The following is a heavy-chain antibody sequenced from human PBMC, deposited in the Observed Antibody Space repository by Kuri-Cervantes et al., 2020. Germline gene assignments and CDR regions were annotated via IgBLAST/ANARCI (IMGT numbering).Heavy chain of an antibody. D-gene: IGHD5-18*01. J-gene: IGHJ2*01. CDR2: IYYSGST. CDR3: ARGQRGYSYGFQVNHWYFDL. CDR1: GGSISSYY. Sequence: TLSLTCMVSGGSISSYYWSWIRQPPGKGLEWIGYIYYSGSTNYNPSLKSRVTISVDTSKNQFSLKLSSVTAADTAVYYCARGQRGYSYGFQVNHWYFDLWGRGTLVTVSS. V-gene: IGHV4-59*01.